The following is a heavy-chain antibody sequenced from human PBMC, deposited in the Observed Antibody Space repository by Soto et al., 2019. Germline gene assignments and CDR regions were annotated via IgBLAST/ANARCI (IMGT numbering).Heavy chain of an antibody. CDR1: GFTFSSHG. CDR3: ARRITMVRGPYYYYGMDV. D-gene: IGHD3-10*01. J-gene: IGHJ6*02. V-gene: IGHV3-48*02. CDR2: ISSTSSTK. Sequence: GGSLRLSCDASGFTFSSHGMTWVRQAPGKGLEWVAFISSTSSTKNYADSVKGRFTISRDNNKNSLYLQMSSLRDEDTAVYYCARRITMVRGPYYYYGMDVWGQGTTVTVS.